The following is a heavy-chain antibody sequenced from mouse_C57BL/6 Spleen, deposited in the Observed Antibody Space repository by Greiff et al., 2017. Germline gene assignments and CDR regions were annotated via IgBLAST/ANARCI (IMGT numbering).Heavy chain of an antibody. CDR2: ISSGSSTI. J-gene: IGHJ4*01. Sequence: EVKLVESGGGLVKPGGSLKLSCAASGFTFSDYGMHWVRQAPEKGLEWVAYISSGSSTIYYADTVKGRFTISRDNAKNTLFLQMTSLRSEDTAMYYCAVTEGYAMDYWGQGTSVTVSS. CDR3: AVTEGYAMDY. V-gene: IGHV5-17*01. D-gene: IGHD2-1*01. CDR1: GFTFSDYG.